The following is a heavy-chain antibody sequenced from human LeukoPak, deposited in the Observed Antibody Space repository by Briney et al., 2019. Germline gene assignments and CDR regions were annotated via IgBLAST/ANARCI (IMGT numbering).Heavy chain of an antibody. Sequence: PGGSLRLSCVASGFTFSSFAMSWVRQAPGKGMEWGSAISGSGDNTHYADSVKGRLTISRDNSKNTLYLQMNTLRAEDTAVYYCAKDTMFYDILTGYPHFDYWGQGTLVTVSS. V-gene: IGHV3-23*01. CDR2: ISGSGDNT. CDR1: GFTFSSFA. CDR3: AKDTMFYDILTGYPHFDY. J-gene: IGHJ4*02. D-gene: IGHD3-9*01.